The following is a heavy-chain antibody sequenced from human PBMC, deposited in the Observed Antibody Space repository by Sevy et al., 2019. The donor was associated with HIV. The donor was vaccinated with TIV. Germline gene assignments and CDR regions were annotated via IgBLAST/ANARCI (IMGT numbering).Heavy chain of an antibody. D-gene: IGHD2-15*01. J-gene: IGHJ3*02. Sequence: GGSLRLSCAVSGFTFSSYSMNWVRQAPGKGLEWVSSISSSSNYIYYADSVKGRFTISRDNAKDSLFPQMNRLRAEDTAIYYCARGYCSGTSCSSGRAWVAFDIWGQGTMVTVSS. CDR1: GFTFSSYS. CDR2: ISSSSNYI. V-gene: IGHV3-21*01. CDR3: ARGYCSGTSCSSGRAWVAFDI.